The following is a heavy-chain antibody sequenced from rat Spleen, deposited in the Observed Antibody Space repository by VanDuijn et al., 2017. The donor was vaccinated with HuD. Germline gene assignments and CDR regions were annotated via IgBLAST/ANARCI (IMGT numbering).Heavy chain of an antibody. CDR2: ITNSGGST. CDR1: GFTFSDYG. CDR3: ARRTRVSHWYFDF. V-gene: IGHV5S13*01. D-gene: IGHD1-4*01. Sequence: EVQLVESGGGLVQPGRSLKLSCAASGFTFSDYGMAWVRQAPTKGLEWVASITNSGGSTYYRDSVKGRFTISRDNAKSTLYLQMDSLRSEDTATYYCARRTRVSHWYFDFWGPGTMVTVSS. J-gene: IGHJ1*01.